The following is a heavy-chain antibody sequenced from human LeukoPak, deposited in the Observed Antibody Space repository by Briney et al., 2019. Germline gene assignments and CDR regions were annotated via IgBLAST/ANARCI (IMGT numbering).Heavy chain of an antibody. J-gene: IGHJ4*02. V-gene: IGHV3-30*04. CDR2: ISYDGPNK. CDR3: ARGVRIAVAGYIDY. CDR1: GFTFSTYA. D-gene: IGHD6-19*01. Sequence: GGSLRLSCAASGFTFSTYAMHWVRQAPGKGLEWVAAISYDGPNKRYADSVKGRFTISRDNSKNTQYLQMNSLRAEDTAVYYCARGVRIAVAGYIDYWGQGTLVTVSS.